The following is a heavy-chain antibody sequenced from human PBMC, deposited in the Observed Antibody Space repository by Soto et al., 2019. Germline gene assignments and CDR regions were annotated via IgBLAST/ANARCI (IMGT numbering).Heavy chain of an antibody. CDR2: IIPIFGTA. J-gene: IGHJ6*02. CDR1: GGTFSSYA. Sequence: GASVKVSCKASGGTFSSYAISWVRQAPGQGLEWMGGIIPIFGTANYAQKFQGRVTITADESTSTAYMELSSLRSEDTAVYYCASRRGFCSSTSCSDYYYYGMDVWGQGTTVTAP. V-gene: IGHV1-69*13. CDR3: ASRRGFCSSTSCSDYYYYGMDV. D-gene: IGHD2-2*01.